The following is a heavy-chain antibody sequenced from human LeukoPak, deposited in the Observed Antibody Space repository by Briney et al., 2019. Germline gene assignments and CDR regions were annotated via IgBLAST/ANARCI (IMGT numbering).Heavy chain of an antibody. J-gene: IGHJ3*02. Sequence: GGSLRLSCVASGFTFSNYGMHWVRQAPGKGLEWVAVISDDGSNKYYPDSAKGRFTISRDNSKSTLSLQMDSLRIEDTAVYYCAKVGFTGSYMYAFDMWGQGTMVTVSS. CDR3: AKVGFTGSYMYAFDM. CDR2: ISDDGSNK. D-gene: IGHD1-26*01. V-gene: IGHV3-30*18. CDR1: GFTFSNYG.